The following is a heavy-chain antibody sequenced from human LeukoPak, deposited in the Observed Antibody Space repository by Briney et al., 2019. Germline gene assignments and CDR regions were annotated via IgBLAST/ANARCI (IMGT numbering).Heavy chain of an antibody. V-gene: IGHV3-48*01. D-gene: IGHD2-2*01. CDR1: GFTFSSYS. CDR3: AKGSTSFDY. J-gene: IGHJ4*02. CDR2: ITGSSSTI. Sequence: GGSLRLSCAASGFTFSSYSMNWVRQAAGKGLEWVSYITGSSSTINYADSVKGRFTISRDNSKNTLYLQMNSLRAEDTAVYYCAKGSTSFDYWGQGTLVTVSS.